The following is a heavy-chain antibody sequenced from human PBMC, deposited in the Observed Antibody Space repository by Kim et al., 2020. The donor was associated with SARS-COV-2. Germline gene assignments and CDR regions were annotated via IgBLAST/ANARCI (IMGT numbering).Heavy chain of an antibody. CDR3: ARGGIGD. J-gene: IGHJ4*02. D-gene: IGHD3-16*01. CDR2: GTT. Sequence: GTTHYADSVKGRFTMSMDTSNNLFYLQMHALRAEDTALYYCARGGIGDWSQGTLVTVSS. V-gene: IGHV3-53*01.